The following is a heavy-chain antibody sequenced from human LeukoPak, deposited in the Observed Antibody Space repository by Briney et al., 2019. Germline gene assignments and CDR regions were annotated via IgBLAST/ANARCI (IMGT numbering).Heavy chain of an antibody. V-gene: IGHV4-59*08. CDR1: GGSISSYY. CDR2: IYYSGST. D-gene: IGHD5-24*01. Sequence: SETLSLTCTVSGGSISSYYWSWIRQPPAKGLEWIGYIYYSGSTNYNPSLKSRVTISVDTSKNQFSLKLSSVTAADTAVYYCARGGWLQLPRDWGQGTLVTVSS. CDR3: ARGGWLQLPRD. J-gene: IGHJ4*02.